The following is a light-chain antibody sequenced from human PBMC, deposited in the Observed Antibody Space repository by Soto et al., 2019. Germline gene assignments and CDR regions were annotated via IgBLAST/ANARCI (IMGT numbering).Light chain of an antibody. CDR1: HSISDW. V-gene: IGKV1-5*03. Sequence: DIQMTQSPSTLSASVGDRVTITCRASHSISDWLAWFQQKPGKAPKLLIFKASFLEIGVPSRFSGTGSGTEFTLTISSLQPDDFATYYCQSSPMYIFGQGTKLEIK. CDR3: QSSPMYI. CDR2: KAS. J-gene: IGKJ2*01.